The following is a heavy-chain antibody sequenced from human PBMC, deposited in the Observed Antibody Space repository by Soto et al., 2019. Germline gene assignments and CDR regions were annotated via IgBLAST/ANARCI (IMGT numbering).Heavy chain of an antibody. V-gene: IGHV3-21*01. D-gene: IGHD3-16*01. Sequence: PGGSLRLSCAASGFTFSSYSMNWVRQAPGKGLEWVSSISSSSSYIYYADSVKGRFTISRDNSKNTLYLQMNSLRVEDTAVYYCTKPASGLQSPPFDPWGHGTLVTVSS. CDR1: GFTFSSYS. CDR2: ISSSSSYI. J-gene: IGHJ5*02. CDR3: TKPASGLQSPPFDP.